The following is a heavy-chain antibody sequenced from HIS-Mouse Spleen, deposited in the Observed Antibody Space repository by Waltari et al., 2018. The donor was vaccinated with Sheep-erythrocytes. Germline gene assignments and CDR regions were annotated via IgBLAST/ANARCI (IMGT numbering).Heavy chain of an antibody. V-gene: IGHV1-69*04. D-gene: IGHD1-26*01. J-gene: IGHJ4*02. CDR2: IIPILGIA. Sequence: QVQLVQAGAEVKKPASSVKVSCKASGGTFSSYPISCVRQAPGQGLEWMGRIIPILGIANYAQKFQGRVTITADKSTSTAYMELSSLRSEDTAVYYCAQTGATTPHFDYWGQGTLVTVSS. CDR1: GGTFSSYP. CDR3: AQTGATTPHFDY.